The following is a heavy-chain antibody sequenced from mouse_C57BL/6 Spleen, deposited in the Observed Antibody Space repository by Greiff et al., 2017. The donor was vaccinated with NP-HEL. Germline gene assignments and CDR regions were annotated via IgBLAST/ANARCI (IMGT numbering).Heavy chain of an antibody. CDR1: GFNIKDYY. D-gene: IGHD1-1*01. Sequence: EVQLQQSGAELVRPGASVKLSCTASGFNIKDYYMHWVKQRPEQGLEWIGRIDPEDGDTEYAPKFQGKATMTADTSSNTAYLQLSSLTSEDTAVYYCTTASTVVATDWYFDVWGTGTTVTVSS. CDR3: TTASTVVATDWYFDV. V-gene: IGHV14-1*01. J-gene: IGHJ1*03. CDR2: IDPEDGDT.